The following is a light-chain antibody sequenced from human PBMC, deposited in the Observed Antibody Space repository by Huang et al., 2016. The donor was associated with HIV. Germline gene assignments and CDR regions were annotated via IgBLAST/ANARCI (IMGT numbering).Light chain of an antibody. V-gene: IGKV1-27*01. CDR1: QDIGNF. CDR2: VAS. Sequence: DIQMTQSPPSLSASQGVRVTLTCRASQDIGNFLAWFQQKPGGVPKLLIYVASTLHVGVPSRFSGRGSGTEFTLTITDLQPEDVATYYCQRYDSAPRAFGPGTKVDIK. J-gene: IGKJ1*01. CDR3: QRYDSAPRA.